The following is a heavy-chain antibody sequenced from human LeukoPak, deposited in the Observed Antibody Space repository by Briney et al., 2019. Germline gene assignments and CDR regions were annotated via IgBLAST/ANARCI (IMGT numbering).Heavy chain of an antibody. CDR1: GFTFSSYA. D-gene: IGHD3-22*01. Sequence: PGGSLRLSCAASGFTFSSYAMSWVRQAPGKGLEWVSAISGSGGSTYYADSVKGRFTISRDNSKNTLYLQMNSLRAEDTAVYYCAKGGYYDSSGYWRFDYWGQGTLVTVSS. CDR3: AKGGYYDSSGYWRFDY. V-gene: IGHV3-23*01. J-gene: IGHJ4*02. CDR2: ISGSGGST.